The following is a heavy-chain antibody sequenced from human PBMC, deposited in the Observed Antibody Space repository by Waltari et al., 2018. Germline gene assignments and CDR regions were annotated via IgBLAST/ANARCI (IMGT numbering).Heavy chain of an antibody. Sequence: QVQLQQWGAGLLKPSETLSLTCAVYGGSFSGYYWSWIRQPPGKGLEWIGEINHMGSTNYNPSLKSRVTISVDTSKNQFSLKLSSVTAADTAVYYCARRLKWPPKTPFDYWGQGTLVTVSS. D-gene: IGHD5-12*01. CDR3: ARRLKWPPKTPFDY. CDR1: GGSFSGYY. J-gene: IGHJ4*02. CDR2: INHMGST. V-gene: IGHV4-34*01.